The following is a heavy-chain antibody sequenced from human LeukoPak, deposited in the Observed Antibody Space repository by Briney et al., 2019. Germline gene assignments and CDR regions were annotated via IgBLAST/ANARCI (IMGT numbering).Heavy chain of an antibody. V-gene: IGHV4-61*01. CDR3: ARIHRYCSGGACYVLDN. CDR2: IYYSGST. Sequence: KSSETLSLTCTVSGGSVSSGSYYWSWIRQPPGKGLEWIGCIYYSGSTNYNPSFKSRITISVDTSRNQFSLQLSSVTAADAAVYYCARIHRYCSGGACYVLDNWGQGTLVAVSS. D-gene: IGHD2-15*01. CDR1: GGSVSSGSYY. J-gene: IGHJ4*02.